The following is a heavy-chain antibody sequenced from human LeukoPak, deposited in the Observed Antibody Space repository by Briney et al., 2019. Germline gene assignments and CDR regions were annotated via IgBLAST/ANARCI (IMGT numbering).Heavy chain of an antibody. J-gene: IGHJ3*02. V-gene: IGHV4-30-2*01. CDR3: ARETGGLGRPDFWSGYSYRPQDAFDI. CDR1: GGSISSGGYS. Sequence: SETLSLTCAVSGGSISSGGYSWSWIRQPPGKGLEWIGYIYHSGSTYYNPSLKSRVTISVDRSKNQFSLKLSSVTAADTAVYYCARETGGLGRPDFWSGYSYRPQDAFDIWGQGTMVTVSS. D-gene: IGHD3-3*01. CDR2: IYHSGST.